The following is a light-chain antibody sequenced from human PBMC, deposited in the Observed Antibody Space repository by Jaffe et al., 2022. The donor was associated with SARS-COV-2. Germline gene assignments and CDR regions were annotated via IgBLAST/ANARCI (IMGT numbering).Light chain of an antibody. Sequence: DIQMTQSPSSLSASVGDRVTITCRASQTIDSHLNWFQQNPGKPPKLLIYGASILQGGVPSRFSGTGSGTDFTLIISSLQPEDLATYFCQQSYSTPLTFGGGTNVEIK. CDR2: GAS. CDR1: QTIDSH. CDR3: QQSYSTPLT. V-gene: IGKV1-39*01. J-gene: IGKJ4*01.